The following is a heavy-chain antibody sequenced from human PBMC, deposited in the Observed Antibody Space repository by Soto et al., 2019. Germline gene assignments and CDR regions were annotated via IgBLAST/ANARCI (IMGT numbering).Heavy chain of an antibody. D-gene: IGHD2-2*01. CDR2: IKSKTDGGTT. J-gene: IGHJ6*02. CDR3: TAGVVPAAYYYGMDV. V-gene: IGHV3-15*01. Sequence: NPGGSLRLSCAASGFTFSNAWMSWVRQAPGKGLEWVGRIKSKTDGGTTDYAAPVKGRFTISRDDSKNTLYLQMNSLKTEDTAVYYCTAGVVPAAYYYGMDVWGQGTTVTVSS. CDR1: GFTFSNAW.